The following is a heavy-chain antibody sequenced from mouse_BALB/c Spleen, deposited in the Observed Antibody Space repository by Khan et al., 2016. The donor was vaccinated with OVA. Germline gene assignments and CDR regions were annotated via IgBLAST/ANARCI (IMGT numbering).Heavy chain of an antibody. D-gene: IGHD1-1*01. V-gene: IGHV1-7*01. CDR1: GYTFINYW. CDR2: INPSTGYT. CDR3: ARRGLRWDFDY. J-gene: IGHJ2*01. Sequence: QVRLQQSGAELAKPGASVKMSCKASGYTFINYWILWVKQRPGQGLEWIVYINPSTGYTEYNQNFKDKATLTADKSSSTAYMQLSSLTSEDSAVYYCARRGLRWDFDYWGQGTTLTVSS.